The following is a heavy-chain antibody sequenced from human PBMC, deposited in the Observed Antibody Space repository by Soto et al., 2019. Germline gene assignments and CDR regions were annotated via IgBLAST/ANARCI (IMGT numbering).Heavy chain of an antibody. CDR2: IIPIFGTA. Sequence: QVQLVQSGAEVKKPGSSVKVSCKASGGTFSSYAISWVRQAPGQGLEWMGGIIPIFGTANYAQKFQGRVTITADESTSTAYMELSSLRSEDTAVYYCAIAVAAPGKYCYYYGMDVWGQGTTVTVSS. CDR1: GGTFSSYA. J-gene: IGHJ6*02. V-gene: IGHV1-69*12. D-gene: IGHD6-19*01. CDR3: AIAVAAPGKYCYYYGMDV.